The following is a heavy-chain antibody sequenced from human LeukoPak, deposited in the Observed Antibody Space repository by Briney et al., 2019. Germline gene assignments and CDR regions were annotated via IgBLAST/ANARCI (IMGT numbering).Heavy chain of an antibody. J-gene: IGHJ4*02. V-gene: IGHV4-31*11. CDR3: ASRASYDFWSGYIDY. Sequence: PSETLSLTCAVYGGSFSGYYWSWIRQHPGKGLEWIGYIYYSGSTYYNPSLKSRVTISVDTSKNQFSLKLSSVTAADTAVYYCASRASYDFWSGYIDYWGQGTLVTVSS. CDR2: IYYSGST. CDR1: GGSFSGYY. D-gene: IGHD3-3*01.